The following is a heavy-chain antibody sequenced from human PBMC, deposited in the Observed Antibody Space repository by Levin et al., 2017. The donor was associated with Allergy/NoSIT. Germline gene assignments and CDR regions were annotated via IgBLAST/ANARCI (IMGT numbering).Heavy chain of an antibody. CDR3: AREPTGWFDP. CDR2: IYYTGRT. J-gene: IGHJ5*02. Sequence: AGGSLRLSCTVSGASISDYSWSWIRQSPGKGLEWIGEIYYTGRTNYNPSLKSRVTISIDTSKTQFSLRLSSVTAADTALYYCAREPTGWFDPWGQGTLVTVPS. V-gene: IGHV4-59*01. CDR1: GASISDYS.